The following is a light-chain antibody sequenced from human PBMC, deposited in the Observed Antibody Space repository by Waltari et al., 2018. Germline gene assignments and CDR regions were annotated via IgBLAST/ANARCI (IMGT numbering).Light chain of an antibody. CDR2: AAS. Sequence: DIQMTQSPSSLSASVGDTVTITCRASQGSSNYLNWFQQKPGKAPKLLIYAASSLESGVPSRFSGSGSGTEFTLTISRLQPEDFATYYCLQHNSYPLTFGGGTKVEIK. V-gene: IGKV1-17*01. CDR3: LQHNSYPLT. CDR1: QGSSNY. J-gene: IGKJ4*01.